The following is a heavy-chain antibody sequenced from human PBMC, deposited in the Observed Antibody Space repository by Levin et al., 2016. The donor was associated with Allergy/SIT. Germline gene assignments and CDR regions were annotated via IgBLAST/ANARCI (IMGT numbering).Heavy chain of an antibody. Sequence: VSVKVSCKVSGYTLTDLSMHWVRQAPGKGLEWMGGRDPEDGDIFYAQNFQGRVTMTEDTSTDTAYLELSSLRSEDTAVYYCAIRVLTAAPGRWFDPWGQGTLVTVSS. CDR2: RDPEDGDI. CDR3: AIRVLTAAPGRWFDP. CDR1: GYTLTDLS. D-gene: IGHD2-15*01. V-gene: IGHV1-24*01. J-gene: IGHJ5*02.